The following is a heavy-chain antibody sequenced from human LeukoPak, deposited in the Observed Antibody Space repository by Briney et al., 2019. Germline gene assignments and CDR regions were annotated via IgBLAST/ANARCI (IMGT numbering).Heavy chain of an antibody. V-gene: IGHV1-69*06. D-gene: IGHD2-8*02. CDR3: ARDSGHAVLVPRGFDI. J-gene: IGHJ3*02. CDR2: IIPLSGTA. Sequence: SVKVSCKASGGNFNNFAVTWVRQAPGQGLVWVGRIIPLSGTANFAQEVQGRVSITADKSTSTAYMELRSLRSEDTAVYYCARDSGHAVLVPRGFDIWGQGTMVTVSS. CDR1: GGNFNNFA.